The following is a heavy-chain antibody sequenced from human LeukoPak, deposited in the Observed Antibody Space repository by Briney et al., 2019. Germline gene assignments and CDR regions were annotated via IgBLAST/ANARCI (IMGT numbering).Heavy chain of an antibody. CDR2: MKPNSGNT. V-gene: IGHV1-8*01. CDR1: GYTFTCYD. CDR3: ARIAVAGPYYYYYMDV. Sequence: ASVKVSCKASGYTFTCYDINWVRQATGQGLEWMGWMKPNSGNTGYAQKFQGRVTMTRNTSISTAYMELSSLRSEDTAVYYCARIAVAGPYYYYYMDVWGKGTTVTVSS. J-gene: IGHJ6*03. D-gene: IGHD6-19*01.